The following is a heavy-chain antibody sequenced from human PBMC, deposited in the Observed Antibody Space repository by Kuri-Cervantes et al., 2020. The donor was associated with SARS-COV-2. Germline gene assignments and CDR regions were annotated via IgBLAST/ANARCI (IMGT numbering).Heavy chain of an antibody. CDR1: GGSINSSSYY. V-gene: IGHV4-61*05. CDR2: IHYSGST. CDR3: ARLGATKGSYYYGVDV. Sequence: SETLSLTCTVSGGSINSSSYYWGWIRQPPGKGLEWIGNIHYSGSTNYNTSLDSRVTISVDTSKNQLSLRLSSVTAADTAVYYWARLGATKGSYYYGVDVWGQGTTVTVSS. J-gene: IGHJ6*02. D-gene: IGHD1-26*01.